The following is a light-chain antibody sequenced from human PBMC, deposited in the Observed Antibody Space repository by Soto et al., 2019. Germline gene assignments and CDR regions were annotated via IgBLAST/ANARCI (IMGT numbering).Light chain of an antibody. V-gene: IGLV1-40*01. CDR3: SSYTSSSTLDV. CDR1: SSNIGAGYD. J-gene: IGLJ1*01. Sequence: SALTQPPSVSGAPGQRVTISCTGSSSNIGAGYDVHWYQQLPGTAPKLLIYGNKNRPSGVPDRFSASESGTSASLAITGLQAEDEADYYCSSYTSSSTLDVFGTGTKVTVL. CDR2: GNK.